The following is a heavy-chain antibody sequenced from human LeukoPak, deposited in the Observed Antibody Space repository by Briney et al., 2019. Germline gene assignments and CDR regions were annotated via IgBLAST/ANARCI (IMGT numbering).Heavy chain of an antibody. J-gene: IGHJ4*02. CDR3: ARDVGYNRFDY. CDR1: GFTFSSSW. D-gene: IGHD5-24*01. V-gene: IGHV3-74*01. CDR2: IKSDGSST. Sequence: GGSLRLSCAASGFTFSSSWMHWVRQVPGKGLVWVSRIKSDGSSTSYADSVKGRFTISRDNAKNTLYLQMNSLRAEDTAVYYCARDVGYNRFDYWGQGTLVTVSS.